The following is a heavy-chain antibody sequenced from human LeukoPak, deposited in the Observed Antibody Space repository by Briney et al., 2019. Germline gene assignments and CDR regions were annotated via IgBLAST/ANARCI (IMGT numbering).Heavy chain of an antibody. CDR3: TREPDYYGSGSYYNDNYYYYYMDV. D-gene: IGHD3-10*01. Sequence: GGSLRLSCTASGFTFGDYAMSWVRQAPGKGLEWVGFIRSKAYGGTTEYAASVKGRFTISRDDSKSIAYLQMNSLKTEDTAVYYCTREPDYYGSGSYYNDNYYYYYMDVWGKGTTVTISS. J-gene: IGHJ6*03. CDR2: IRSKAYGGTT. CDR1: GFTFGDYA. V-gene: IGHV3-49*04.